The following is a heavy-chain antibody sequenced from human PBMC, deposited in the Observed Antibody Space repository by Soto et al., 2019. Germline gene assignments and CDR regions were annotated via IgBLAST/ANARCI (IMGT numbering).Heavy chain of an antibody. D-gene: IGHD4-17*01. CDR2: ISGGGIST. V-gene: IGHV3-23*01. CDR3: AKEGTTVGRFFDY. J-gene: IGHJ4*01. CDR1: GLTFSTYG. Sequence: EVQLLESGGDLVQPGGSLKLSCATSGLTFSTYGMNWVRQAPGKGLEWVAGISGGGISTYYADSVKGRFTISRDNSKNTVFLEMNSRRVEDTALYYCAKEGTTVGRFFDYWGRGTLVTVSS.